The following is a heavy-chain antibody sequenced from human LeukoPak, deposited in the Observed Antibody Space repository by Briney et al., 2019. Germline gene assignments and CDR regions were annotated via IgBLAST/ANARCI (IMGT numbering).Heavy chain of an antibody. V-gene: IGHV4-39*07. J-gene: IGHJ5*02. CDR2: IYYSGST. CDR3: AEYGSSYGRFDP. Sequence: SETLSFTCTVSGGSISSSSYYWGWIRQPPGKGLEWIGSIYYSGSTNYNTSLKSRVTISVDTSKNQFSLKLSSVTAADTAVYYCAEYGSSYGRFDPWGQGTLVTVSS. D-gene: IGHD6-13*01. CDR1: GGSISSSSYY.